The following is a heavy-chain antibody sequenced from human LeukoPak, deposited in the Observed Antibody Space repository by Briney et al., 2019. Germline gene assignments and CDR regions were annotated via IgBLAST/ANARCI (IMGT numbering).Heavy chain of an antibody. CDR1: GGSISSSSYY. Sequence: SETLSLTCTVSGGSISSSSYYWGWIRQPPGKGLEWIGSIYYSGSTYYNPSLKSRVTISVETSKNQFSLKLSSVTAADTAVYYCAREYYDSSGYPHYYFDYWGQGTLVTVSS. CDR2: IYYSGST. J-gene: IGHJ4*02. V-gene: IGHV4-39*01. D-gene: IGHD3-22*01. CDR3: AREYYDSSGYPHYYFDY.